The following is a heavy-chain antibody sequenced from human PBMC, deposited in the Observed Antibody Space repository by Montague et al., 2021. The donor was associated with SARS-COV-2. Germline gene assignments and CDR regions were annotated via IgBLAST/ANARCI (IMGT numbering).Heavy chain of an antibody. D-gene: IGHD3-22*01. Sequence: SETLSLTCAVCGGSFSDYYWSWIRQPPGKGLEWIGEINHRGTSNYNPSLKSRVSISVDTSKNQFSLYLSSVTAADTAVYYCARGRQHFNMIVVVMTGGEYYFDXWGQGTLVTVSS. V-gene: IGHV4-34*01. J-gene: IGHJ4*02. CDR3: ARGRQHFNMIVVVMTGGEYYFDX. CDR1: GGSFSDYY. CDR2: INHRGTS.